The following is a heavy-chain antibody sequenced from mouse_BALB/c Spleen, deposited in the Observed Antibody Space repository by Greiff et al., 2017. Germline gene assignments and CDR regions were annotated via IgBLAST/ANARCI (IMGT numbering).Heavy chain of an antibody. Sequence: EVQGVESGGGLVKPGGSLKLSCAASGFTFSSYAMSWVRQTPEKRLEWVASISSGGSTYYPDSVKGRFTISRDNARNILYLQMSSLRSEDTAMYYCAREGGYAMDYWGQGTSVTVSS. V-gene: IGHV5-6-5*01. J-gene: IGHJ4*01. CDR1: GFTFSSYA. CDR3: AREGGYAMDY. CDR2: ISSGGST.